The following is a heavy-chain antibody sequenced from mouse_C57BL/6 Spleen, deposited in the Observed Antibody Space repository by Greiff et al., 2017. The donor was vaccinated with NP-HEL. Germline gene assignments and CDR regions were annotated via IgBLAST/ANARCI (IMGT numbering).Heavy chain of an antibody. D-gene: IGHD2-4*01. CDR2: IDPSDSYT. Sequence: QVHVKQPGAELVRPGTSVKLSCKASGYTFTSYWMHWVKQRPGQGLEWIGVIDPSDSYTNYNQKFKGKATLTVDTSSSTAYMQLSSLTSEDSAVYYCAAMITRYFDVWGTGTTVTVSS. V-gene: IGHV1-59*01. J-gene: IGHJ1*03. CDR3: AAMITRYFDV. CDR1: GYTFTSYW.